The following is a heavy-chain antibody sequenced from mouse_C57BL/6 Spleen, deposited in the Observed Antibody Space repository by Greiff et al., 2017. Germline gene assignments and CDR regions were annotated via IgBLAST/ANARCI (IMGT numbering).Heavy chain of an antibody. D-gene: IGHD2-4*01. Sequence: EVHLVESGGDLVKPGGSLKLSCAASGFTFSSYGMSWVRQTPDKRLEWVATISSGGSYTYYPDSVKGRFTISRDNAKNTLYLQMSSLKSEDTAMYYCARHVDYDVRAMDYWGQGTSVTVSS. CDR3: ARHVDYDVRAMDY. CDR1: GFTFSSYG. CDR2: ISSGGSYT. J-gene: IGHJ4*01. V-gene: IGHV5-6*01.